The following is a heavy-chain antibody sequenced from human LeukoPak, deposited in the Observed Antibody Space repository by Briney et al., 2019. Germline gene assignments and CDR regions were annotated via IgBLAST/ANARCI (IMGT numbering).Heavy chain of an antibody. D-gene: IGHD3-16*01. CDR3: ARDPVGDWSDP. J-gene: IGHJ5*02. Sequence: SETLSLTCAVSGYSLSSGYYWGWIRQPPGKGLEWIGSIYHSGSTYYNPSLKSRVTISVDTSKNQFSLKLSSVTAADTAVYYCARDPVGDWSDPWGQGTLVTVSS. V-gene: IGHV4-38-2*02. CDR2: IYHSGST. CDR1: GYSLSSGYY.